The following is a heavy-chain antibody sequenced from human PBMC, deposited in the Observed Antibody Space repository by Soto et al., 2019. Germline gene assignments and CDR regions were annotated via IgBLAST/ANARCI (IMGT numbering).Heavy chain of an antibody. V-gene: IGHV1-69*12. J-gene: IGHJ4*02. CDR2: IIPTIGTT. CDR3: ARDLGSGYDPGDY. Sequence: QVQLVQSGAEVKKPGSSVKVSCKASGDTFTIFAISWVRQAPGQGLEWRGGIIPTIGTTNYAQRFQGRITITGDESTGTAYMELSSLKSEDTAVYYWARDLGSGYDPGDYWGQGPLVTVSS. D-gene: IGHD5-12*01. CDR1: GDTFTIFA.